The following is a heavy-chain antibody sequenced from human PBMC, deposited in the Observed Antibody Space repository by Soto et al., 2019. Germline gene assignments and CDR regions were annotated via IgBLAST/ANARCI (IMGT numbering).Heavy chain of an antibody. J-gene: IGHJ4*02. CDR2: ISYDGSNK. D-gene: IGHD5-18*01. V-gene: IGHV3-30*18. Sequence: QVQLVESGGGVVQPGRSLRLSCAASGFTFSSYGMHWVRQAPGKGLEWVAVISYDGSNKYYADSVKGRFTISRDNSKTTLYLQMNSLRDEDTAVYYCAKGFSYSVIDYWGQLTLVTVSS. CDR3: AKGFSYSVIDY. CDR1: GFTFSSYG.